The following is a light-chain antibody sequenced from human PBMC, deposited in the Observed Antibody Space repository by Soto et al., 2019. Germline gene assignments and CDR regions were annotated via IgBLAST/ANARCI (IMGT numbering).Light chain of an antibody. CDR3: CSYAGSYPFV. CDR1: SSDVGPYNY. V-gene: IGLV2-11*01. CDR2: DVS. Sequence: QSALTQPRSVSGSPGQSVTISCTGTSSDVGPYNYVSWYRQHPGKAPKLMIYDVSKRPSGVPDRFSASKSGNTASLTISGLQAEDEADYYCCSYAGSYPFVFGTGTKVTVL. J-gene: IGLJ1*01.